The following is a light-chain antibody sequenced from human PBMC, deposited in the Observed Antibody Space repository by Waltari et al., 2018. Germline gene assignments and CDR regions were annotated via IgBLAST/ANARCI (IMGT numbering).Light chain of an antibody. CDR3: LLYYGGPQPWV. CDR1: SGTVASHYY. V-gene: IGLV7-43*01. Sequence: QTVVTQEPSLTVSPGGTVTLTCASSSGTVASHYYPNWFQQKPGQPPRALIYSTSKRHSCTPARFSGSLLGGKAALTLSGVQPEDEADYYCLLYYGGPQPWVFGGGTKLTVL. J-gene: IGLJ3*02. CDR2: STS.